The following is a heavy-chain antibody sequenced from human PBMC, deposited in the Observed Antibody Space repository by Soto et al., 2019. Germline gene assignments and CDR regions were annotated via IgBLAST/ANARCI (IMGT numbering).Heavy chain of an antibody. CDR3: AKEGGGYSGVYSYYFYYMDV. Sequence: EVQLLESGGGLVQPGGSLRLSCAASGFTFSSYAMSWVRQSPGKGLEWVSAISGSGGSTYYADSVKGRFTISRDNSKNTLYLQMNSLRAEDTAVYYCAKEGGGYSGVYSYYFYYMDVWGKGTTVTVSS. V-gene: IGHV3-23*01. J-gene: IGHJ6*03. D-gene: IGHD5-12*01. CDR1: GFTFSSYA. CDR2: ISGSGGST.